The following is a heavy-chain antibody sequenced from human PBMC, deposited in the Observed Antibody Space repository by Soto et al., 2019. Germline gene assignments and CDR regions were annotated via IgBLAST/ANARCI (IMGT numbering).Heavy chain of an antibody. CDR1: GFTCSSYA. V-gene: IGHV3-30-3*01. J-gene: IGHJ3*02. CDR2: ISYDGSNK. D-gene: IGHD3-16*01. Sequence: GGSLRLSCAASGFTCSSYARHWVRQAPGKGLEWVAVISYDGSNKYYADSVKGRFTISRDNSKNTLYLQMNSLRAEDTAVYYCARIAVGAGDAFDIWGQETMVTVSS. CDR3: ARIAVGAGDAFDI.